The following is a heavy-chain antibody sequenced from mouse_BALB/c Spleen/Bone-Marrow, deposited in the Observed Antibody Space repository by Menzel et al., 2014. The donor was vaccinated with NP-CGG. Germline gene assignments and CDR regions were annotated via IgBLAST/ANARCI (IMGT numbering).Heavy chain of an antibody. CDR3: ARSDYRFDPLPY. V-gene: IGHV1-69*01. CDR1: GHTFTDYW. CDR2: IDTSDSYT. J-gene: IGHJ3*01. D-gene: IGHD2-14*01. Sequence: QVQLQQSGAELVMPGASVKMSCKASGHTFTDYWMHWVKQRPGQGLEWIGAIDTSDSYTSYNQKFKCKATLTVDESSSTAYMQLSSLTSEDSAVYYCARSDYRFDPLPYWGQGTLVTVSA.